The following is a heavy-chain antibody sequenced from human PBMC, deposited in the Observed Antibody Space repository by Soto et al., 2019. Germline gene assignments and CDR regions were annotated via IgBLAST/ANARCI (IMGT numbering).Heavy chain of an antibody. CDR1: GFTFDDYT. J-gene: IGHJ6*02. D-gene: IGHD3-3*01. Sequence: GSLRLSCAASGFTFDDYTMHWVRQAPGKGLEWVSLISWDGGSTYYADSVKGRFTISRDNSKNSLYLQMNSLRPEDTALYYCAKDIASRITIFGVVTPRYGMDVWGQETTVTVSS. CDR2: ISWDGGST. V-gene: IGHV3-43*01. CDR3: AKDIASRITIFGVVTPRYGMDV.